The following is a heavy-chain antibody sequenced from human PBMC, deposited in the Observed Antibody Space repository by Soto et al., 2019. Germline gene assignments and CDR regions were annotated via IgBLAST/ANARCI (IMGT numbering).Heavy chain of an antibody. V-gene: IGHV1-69*06. CDR3: ARALPGITGTTNWFDP. D-gene: IGHD1-7*01. Sequence: SVKVSCKASGGTFSSYAISWVRQAPGQGLEWMGGIIPIFGTANYAQKFQGRVTITADKSTSTAYMELSSLRSEDTAVYYSARALPGITGTTNWFDPWGQGTLVTVSS. CDR2: IIPIFGTA. J-gene: IGHJ5*02. CDR1: GGTFSSYA.